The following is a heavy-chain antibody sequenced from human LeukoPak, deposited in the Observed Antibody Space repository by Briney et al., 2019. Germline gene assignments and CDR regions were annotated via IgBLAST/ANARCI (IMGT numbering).Heavy chain of an antibody. J-gene: IGHJ6*04. CDR1: GFTFSSYD. D-gene: IGHD2-2*01. Sequence: GGSLRLSRAASGFTFSSYDMHWVRQATGKGLEWVSAIGTAGDPYYPGSVKGRFTISRENAKNSLYLQMNSLRAGDTAVYYCARGGRSNYYYYGMDVWGKGTTVTVSS. CDR3: ARGGRSNYYYYGMDV. V-gene: IGHV3-13*05. CDR2: IGTAGDP.